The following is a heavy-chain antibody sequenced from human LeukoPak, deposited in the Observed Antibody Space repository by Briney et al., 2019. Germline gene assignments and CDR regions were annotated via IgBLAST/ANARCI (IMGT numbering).Heavy chain of an antibody. V-gene: IGHV3-74*01. Sequence: GGSLRLSCAASGFTFSRHWMHWVRQAPGKGLVWFSRINSDASDTNYADFVKGRFTISRDNAKNTVYLQINSLRDEDTAVYYCARICSSTDCLIPDWGQGTLVTVSS. CDR3: ARICSSTDCLIPD. CDR2: INSDASDT. CDR1: GFTFSRHW. J-gene: IGHJ4*02. D-gene: IGHD2-2*01.